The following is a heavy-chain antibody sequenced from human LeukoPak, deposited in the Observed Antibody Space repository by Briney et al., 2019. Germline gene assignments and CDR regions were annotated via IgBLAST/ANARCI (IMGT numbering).Heavy chain of an antibody. V-gene: IGHV1-69*13. J-gene: IGHJ3*02. D-gene: IGHD3-16*01. Sequence: ASVKVSCKASGGTFSSYAISWVRQAPGQGLEWMGGIIPIFGTANYAQKFQGRVTITADESTSTAYMELSSLRSEDTAVYYCASDYEPLPLYAFDIWGQGTMVTVSS. CDR2: IIPIFGTA. CDR1: GGTFSSYA. CDR3: ASDYEPLPLYAFDI.